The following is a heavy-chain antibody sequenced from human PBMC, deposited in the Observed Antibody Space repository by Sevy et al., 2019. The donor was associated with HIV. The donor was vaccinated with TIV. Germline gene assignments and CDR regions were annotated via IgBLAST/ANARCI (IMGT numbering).Heavy chain of an antibody. Sequence: GGSLRLSCAASGFTFSSYSMNWVRQAPGKGLEWVSSISSSSSYIYYANSVKGRVTISRDNAKNSLYLQMNSLRAEDTAVYYCARSNGGSDAFDIWGQGTMVTVSS. CDR3: ARSNGGSDAFDI. V-gene: IGHV3-21*01. J-gene: IGHJ3*02. D-gene: IGHD3-16*01. CDR2: ISSSSSYI. CDR1: GFTFSSYS.